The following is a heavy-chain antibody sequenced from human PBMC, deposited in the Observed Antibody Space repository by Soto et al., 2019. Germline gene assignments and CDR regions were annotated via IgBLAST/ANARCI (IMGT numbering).Heavy chain of an antibody. V-gene: IGHV4-31*03. CDR1: GGSISSGGYY. J-gene: IGHJ4*02. Sequence: TLSLTCTVSGGSISSGGYYWSWIRQHPGKGLEWIGYIYYSGNTYYNPSLKSRVTISVDTSKNQFSLKLSSVTAADTAVYYCARGYSGYDYFDYWGQGTLVTVSS. CDR3: ARGYSGYDYFDY. D-gene: IGHD5-12*01. CDR2: IYYSGNT.